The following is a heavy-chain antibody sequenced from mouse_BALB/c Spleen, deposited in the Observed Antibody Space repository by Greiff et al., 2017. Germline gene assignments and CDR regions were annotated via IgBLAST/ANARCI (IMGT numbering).Heavy chain of an antibody. CDR2: ISDGGSYT. V-gene: IGHV5-4*02. CDR1: GFTFSDYY. CDR3: ARDRYYAMDY. J-gene: IGHJ4*01. Sequence: EVKLVESGGGLVKPGGSLKLSCAASGFTFSDYYMYWVRQTPEKRLEWVATISDGGSYTYYPDSVKGRFTISRDNATNNLYLQMSSLKSEDTAMYYCARDRYYAMDYWGQGTSVTVSS.